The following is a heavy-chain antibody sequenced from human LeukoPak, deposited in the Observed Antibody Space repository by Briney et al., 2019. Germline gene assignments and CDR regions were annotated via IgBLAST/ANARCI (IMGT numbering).Heavy chain of an antibody. Sequence: KPSETLSLTCTVSGVSISSSSYYWGWLRQPPGKGLEWIGSIYYSGSTYYNPSLKSRVTISVDTSKNQFSLKLSSVTAADTAVYYCASFYDTKGTFDYWGQGTLVTVSS. J-gene: IGHJ4*02. CDR2: IYYSGST. CDR3: ASFYDTKGTFDY. CDR1: GVSISSSSYY. D-gene: IGHD3-22*01. V-gene: IGHV4-39*07.